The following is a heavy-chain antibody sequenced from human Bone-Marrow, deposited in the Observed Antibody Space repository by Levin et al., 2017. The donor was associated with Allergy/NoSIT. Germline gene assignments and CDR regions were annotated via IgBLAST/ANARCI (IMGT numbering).Heavy chain of an antibody. D-gene: IGHD2-15*01. V-gene: IGHV5-51*01. CDR2: VFPGDSES. J-gene: IGHJ6*02. CDR1: GYSFTAYW. Sequence: GESLKISCQGSGYSFTAYWIAWVRQIPGKGLEWMGSVFPGDSESRDNPSFQGQVTISVDTSISTAYLQWGSLKASDTAIYYCARHGGFCSGGLCYGGKYYYDMAVWGQGTTVIVSS. CDR3: ARHGGFCSGGLCYGGKYYYDMAV.